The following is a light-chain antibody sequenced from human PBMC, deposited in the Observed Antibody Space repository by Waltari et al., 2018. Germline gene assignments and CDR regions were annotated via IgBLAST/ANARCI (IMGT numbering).Light chain of an antibody. CDR2: GAS. J-gene: IGKJ1*01. V-gene: IGKV3-20*01. Sequence: IVLTQSPGTLSLSPGERATLSCRTSQSVSNNYLAWYQQRPGQAPRLLISGASTRATGIPDRFSGSGSGTDFTLTISGLEPEDVAVYYCQQYGGLPRTFGQGTRVEIK. CDR3: QQYGGLPRT. CDR1: QSVSNNY.